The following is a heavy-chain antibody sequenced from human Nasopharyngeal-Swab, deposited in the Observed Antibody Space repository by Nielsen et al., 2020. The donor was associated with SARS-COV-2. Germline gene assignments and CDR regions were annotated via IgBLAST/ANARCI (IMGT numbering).Heavy chain of an antibody. D-gene: IGHD2-15*01. J-gene: IGHJ4*02. CDR3: ARHTSALAVAATGYFDY. Sequence: WIRQPPGKGLEWIGSIYYSGSTYYNPSLKSRVTISVDTSKNQFSLKLSSVTAADTAVYYCARHTSALAVAATGYFDYWGQGTLVTVSS. CDR2: IYYSGST. V-gene: IGHV4-39*01.